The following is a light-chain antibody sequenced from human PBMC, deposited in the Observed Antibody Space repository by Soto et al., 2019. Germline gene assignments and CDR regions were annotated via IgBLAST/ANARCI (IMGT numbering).Light chain of an antibody. V-gene: IGLV2-23*01. CDR1: SSDVGSYNL. Sequence: QSALTQPASVSGSPGQSITISCTGTSSDVGSYNLVSWYQQHPGKAPKLMIYEGSKRPSGVSHRFSGSKSGNTASLTISGLQAEDEADYYCCSYAGSSTSYVFGTGTQLTVL. J-gene: IGLJ1*01. CDR2: EGS. CDR3: CSYAGSSTSYV.